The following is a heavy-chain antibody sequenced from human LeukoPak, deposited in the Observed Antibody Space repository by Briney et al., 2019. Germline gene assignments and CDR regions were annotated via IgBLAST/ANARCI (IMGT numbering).Heavy chain of an antibody. J-gene: IGHJ4*02. CDR3: ANGKNDFDWLFHFDY. V-gene: IGHV3-23*01. CDR1: GFTFSSYA. D-gene: IGHD3-9*01. CDR2: ISGSGGST. Sequence: PGGSLRLSCEASGFTFSSYAMSWVRQAPGKGLEWVSAISGSGGSTYYADSVKGRFTISRDNSKNTLYLQMNSLRVEDTAVYYCANGKNDFDWLFHFDYWGQGTLVTVSS.